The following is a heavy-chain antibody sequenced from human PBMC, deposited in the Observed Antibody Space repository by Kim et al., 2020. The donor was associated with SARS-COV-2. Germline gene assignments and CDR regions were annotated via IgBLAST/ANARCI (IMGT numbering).Heavy chain of an antibody. Sequence: GGSLRLSCAASGFTFSGSAMHWVRQASGKGLEWVGRIRSKANSYATAYAASVKGRFTISRDDSKNTAYLQMNSLKTEDTAVYYCTRRTDGVVGATRTGPFDYWGQGTLVTVSS. J-gene: IGHJ4*02. D-gene: IGHD1-26*01. CDR3: TRRTDGVVGATRTGPFDY. CDR2: IRSKANSYAT. CDR1: GFTFSGSA. V-gene: IGHV3-73*01.